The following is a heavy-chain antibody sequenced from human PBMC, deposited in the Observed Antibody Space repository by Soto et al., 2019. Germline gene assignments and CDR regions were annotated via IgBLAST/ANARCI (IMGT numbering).Heavy chain of an antibody. D-gene: IGHD4-17*01. CDR1: GGSISTYY. CDR3: AGDYGGNSAYLDY. CDR2: IYYTGRT. Sequence: TSETLSLTCTVSGGSISTYYWSWIRQPPGKGLEWIGYIYYTGRTNYSPSLKSRVTISLDTSKNQFSLKLTSVTAADTAVYYCAGDYGGNSAYLDYWGQGMQVTVSS. V-gene: IGHV4-59*01. J-gene: IGHJ4*02.